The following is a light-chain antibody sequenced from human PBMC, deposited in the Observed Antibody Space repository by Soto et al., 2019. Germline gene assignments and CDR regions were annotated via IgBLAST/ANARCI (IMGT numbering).Light chain of an antibody. V-gene: IGLV6-57*01. CDR2: EDN. Sequence: NFMLTQPHSVSESPGKTGTISCTRSSGSIASNYVQWYQQRPGSSPTTVIYEDNQRPSGVPDRFSGSIDSSSNSASLTISGLKTEDEADYYCQSYDSSNQGVFGGGTKLTVL. J-gene: IGLJ3*02. CDR3: QSYDSSNQGV. CDR1: SGSIASNY.